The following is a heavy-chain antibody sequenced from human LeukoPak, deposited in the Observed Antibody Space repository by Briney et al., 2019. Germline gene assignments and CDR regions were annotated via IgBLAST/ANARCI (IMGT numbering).Heavy chain of an antibody. J-gene: IGHJ4*02. V-gene: IGHV3-23*01. CDR3: AKVFYDSSGYRLFDY. D-gene: IGHD3-22*01. Sequence: PGGSLRLSCAASGFIFSNYAITWVRQAPGKGLEWVSVISGSGYTTHYADSVKGRFTISRDNSKNTLYLQMNSLRAEDTAVYYCAKVFYDSSGYRLFDYWGQGTLVTVSS. CDR2: ISGSGYTT. CDR1: GFIFSNYA.